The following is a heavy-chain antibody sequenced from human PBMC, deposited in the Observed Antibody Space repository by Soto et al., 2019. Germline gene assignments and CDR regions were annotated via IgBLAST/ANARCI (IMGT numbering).Heavy chain of an antibody. CDR2: ISSSSSYI. CDR3: ARDVNIQAFNALPDAFDI. J-gene: IGHJ3*02. Sequence: PGGSLRLSCAASGFTFSSYSMNWVRQAPGKGLEWVSSISSSSSYIYYADSVKGRFTISRDNAKNSLYLQMNSLRAEDTAVYYCARDVNIQAFNALPDAFDIWGQGTMVTVS. V-gene: IGHV3-21*01. CDR1: GFTFSSYS.